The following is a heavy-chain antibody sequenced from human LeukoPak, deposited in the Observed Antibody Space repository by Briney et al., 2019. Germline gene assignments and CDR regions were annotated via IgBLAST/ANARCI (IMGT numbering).Heavy chain of an antibody. CDR3: ARGVHVRVYGSNPHYGHY. CDR2: INPRTGST. CDR1: GYTFTSYY. D-gene: IGHD3-22*01. Sequence: ASVKVSCKASGYTFTSYYIFWVRQAPGQGLEWMGIINPRTGSTSYSQKFQGRVTMTRDMSTSTVYMELSSLRSEDTALYYCARGVHVRVYGSNPHYGHYWGQGTLVTVSS. V-gene: IGHV1-46*01. J-gene: IGHJ4*02.